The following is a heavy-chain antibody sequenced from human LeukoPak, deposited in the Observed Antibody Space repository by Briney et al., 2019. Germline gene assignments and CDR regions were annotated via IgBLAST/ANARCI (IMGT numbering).Heavy chain of an antibody. CDR1: GFAFNTYA. V-gene: IGHV3-23*01. J-gene: IGHJ4*02. CDR2: ISGGGRSR. CDR3: ARLMFLWPPIYFDY. Sequence: GGSLRLSCAASGFAFNTYAMSWVRQAPGKGLEWVSAISGGGRSRYYADCEKGRCTISRDNPGNSVYLQMNSLRAEDTAVYYCARLMFLWPPIYFDYWGQGTLVTVSS. D-gene: IGHD2-8*01.